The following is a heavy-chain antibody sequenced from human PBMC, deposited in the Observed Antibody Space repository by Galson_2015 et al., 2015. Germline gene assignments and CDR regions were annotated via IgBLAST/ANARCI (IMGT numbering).Heavy chain of an antibody. Sequence: SLRLSCAASGFTFSSYGMHWVRQAPGKGLEWVAVISYDGSNKYYADSVKGRFTISRDNSKNTLYLQMNSLRAEDTAVYYCAKVEGIVVVPAAIGFDPWGQGTLVTVSS. CDR3: AKVEGIVVVPAAIGFDP. V-gene: IGHV3-30*18. J-gene: IGHJ5*02. CDR1: GFTFSSYG. D-gene: IGHD2-2*01. CDR2: ISYDGSNK.